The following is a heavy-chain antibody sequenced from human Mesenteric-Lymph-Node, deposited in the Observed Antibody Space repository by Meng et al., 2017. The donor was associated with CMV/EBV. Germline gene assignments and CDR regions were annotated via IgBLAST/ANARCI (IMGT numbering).Heavy chain of an antibody. CDR2: ISSSSSYI. V-gene: IGHV3-21*01. J-gene: IGHJ4*02. CDR1: GFTFSSYS. D-gene: IGHD5-18*01. CDR3: ARVIRGEYSPDY. Sequence: GGSLRLSCAASGFTFSSYSMNWVRQAPGKGLEWVSSISSSSSYIYYADSVKGRFTISRDNAKNSLYLQMNSLRAEDTAVYYCARVIRGEYSPDYWGQGTLVTVSS.